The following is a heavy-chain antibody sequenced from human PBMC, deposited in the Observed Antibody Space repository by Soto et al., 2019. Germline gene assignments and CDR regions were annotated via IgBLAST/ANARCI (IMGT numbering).Heavy chain of an antibody. CDR2: IYSGGST. J-gene: IGHJ6*02. V-gene: IGHV3-53*02. CDR1: GFTVSSNY. Sequence: EVQLVETGGGLIQPGGSLRLSCAASGFTVSSNYMSWVRQAPGKGLEWVSVIYSGGSTYYADSVKGRFTISRDNSKNTLYRQMNSRRAEDTAVEYGARRVDSSSWYEHYGMDVWGQGTTVTVSS. CDR3: ARRVDSSSWYEHYGMDV. D-gene: IGHD6-13*01.